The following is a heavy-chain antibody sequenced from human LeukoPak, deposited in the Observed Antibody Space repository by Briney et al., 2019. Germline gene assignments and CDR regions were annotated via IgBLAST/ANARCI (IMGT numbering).Heavy chain of an antibody. D-gene: IGHD3-3*01. CDR1: GGSXXXYY. CDR2: INHSGST. V-gene: IGHV4-34*01. Sequence: SXTXXXXGGSXXXYYWSWIRQPPGKGLEWIGEINHSGSTNYNPSLKSRVTISVDTSKNQFSLKLSSVTAADTAVYYCARAARRITIFGVIDYGMDVWGQGTMVTVSS. J-gene: IGHJ6*02. CDR3: ARAARRITIFGVIDYGMDV.